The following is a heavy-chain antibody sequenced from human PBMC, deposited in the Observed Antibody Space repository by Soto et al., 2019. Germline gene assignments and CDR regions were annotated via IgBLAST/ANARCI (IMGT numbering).Heavy chain of an antibody. CDR2: IYYSGST. J-gene: IGHJ4*02. CDR3: ARSDGRY. CDR1: GGSVSSGSYY. Sequence: PSETLSLTCTVSGGSVSSGSYYWSRIRQPPGKGVEWIGYIYYSGSTNYNPSLKSRVTISVDTSKNQFSLKLSSVTAADTAVYYCARSDGRYWGREPWSPSPQ. V-gene: IGHV4-61*01.